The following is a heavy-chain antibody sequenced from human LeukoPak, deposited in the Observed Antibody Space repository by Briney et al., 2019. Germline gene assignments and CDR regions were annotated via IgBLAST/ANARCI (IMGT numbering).Heavy chain of an antibody. CDR3: TTAPRGYCSGGSCSYAFDI. CDR2: IRSKSDGGTT. V-gene: IGHV3-15*01. CDR1: TFTFSNAW. D-gene: IGHD2-15*01. J-gene: IGHJ3*02. Sequence: GGSLRLSCAASTFTFSNAWMSRVRQAPGKGLEWVGRIRSKSDGGTTDYAAPVKGRFTISRDDSKNTLYLQMNSLKTEDTAVYYCTTAPRGYCSGGSCSYAFDIWGQGTMVTVSS.